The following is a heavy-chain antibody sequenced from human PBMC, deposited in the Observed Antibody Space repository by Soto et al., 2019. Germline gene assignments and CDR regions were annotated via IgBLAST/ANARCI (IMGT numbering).Heavy chain of an antibody. Sequence: EVQLVESGGGLVRPGGSLRLSCAASGFTFSYYWMHWVRQAPGKGLVWVSRIHSDESSTTYADFVKGRFIISRDNARNTVYLQMNSVRVEDTAVYYCARGDRGAFDLWGQGTVVTVSS. V-gene: IGHV3-74*01. CDR1: GFTFSYYW. D-gene: IGHD1-26*01. CDR3: ARGDRGAFDL. CDR2: IHSDESST. J-gene: IGHJ3*01.